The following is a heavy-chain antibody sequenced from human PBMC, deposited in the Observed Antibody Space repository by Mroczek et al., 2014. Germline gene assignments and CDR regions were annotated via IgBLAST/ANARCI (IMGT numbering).Heavy chain of an antibody. J-gene: IGHJ5*02. V-gene: IGHV4-34*01. CDR2: INHSGST. Sequence: QVXLQQWGGRTVEDLRRTLSLTCAVYGGSFSGYYWSWIRQPPGKGLEWIGEINHSGSTNYNPSLKSRVTISVDTSKNQFSLKLSSVTAADTAVYYCARVRGFVVVITRWNWFDPLGPGNPGHRLL. CDR1: GGSFSGYY. D-gene: IGHD2-21*01. CDR3: ARVRGFVVVITRWNWFDP.